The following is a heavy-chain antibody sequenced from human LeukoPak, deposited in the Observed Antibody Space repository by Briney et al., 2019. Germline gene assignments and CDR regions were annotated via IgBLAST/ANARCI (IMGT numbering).Heavy chain of an antibody. CDR3: ARFSAMDV. V-gene: IGHV3-11*01. Sequence: GGSLRLSCAASGFTFSDHYMSWIRQAPGKGLEWVSYISRSGGTIYYADSVKGRFTISRDNAKNSLYLQMSSLRAENTAVYYCARFSAMDVWGQGTTVTVSS. CDR1: GFTFSDHY. CDR2: ISRSGGTI. J-gene: IGHJ6*02.